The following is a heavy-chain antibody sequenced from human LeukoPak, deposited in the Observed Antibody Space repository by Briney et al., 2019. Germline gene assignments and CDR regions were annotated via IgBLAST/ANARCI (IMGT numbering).Heavy chain of an antibody. CDR2: ISGSADNT. CDR3: AKGGGYEVLYDY. CDR1: GFTFSSYG. Sequence: PGGSLRLSCAASGFTFSSYGMSWVRQAPGKGLEWVSSISGSADNTYYADSVKGRFTISRDNSKNTPYLQINSLRAEDTAVYYCAKGGGYEVLYDYWGQGTLVTVSS. V-gene: IGHV3-23*01. D-gene: IGHD5-12*01. J-gene: IGHJ4*02.